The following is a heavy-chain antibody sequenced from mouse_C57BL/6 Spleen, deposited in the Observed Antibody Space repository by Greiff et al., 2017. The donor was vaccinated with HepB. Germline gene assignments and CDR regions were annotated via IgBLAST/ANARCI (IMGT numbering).Heavy chain of an antibody. Sequence: EVKLMESGGGLVKPGGSLKLSCAASGFTFSSYAMSWVRQTPEKRLEWVATISDGGSYTYYPDNVKGRFTISRDNAKNNLYLQMSHLKSEDTAMYYCAREDDYDKAFAYWGQGTLVTVSA. V-gene: IGHV5-4*01. J-gene: IGHJ3*01. CDR1: GFTFSSYA. CDR3: AREDDYDKAFAY. D-gene: IGHD2-4*01. CDR2: ISDGGSYT.